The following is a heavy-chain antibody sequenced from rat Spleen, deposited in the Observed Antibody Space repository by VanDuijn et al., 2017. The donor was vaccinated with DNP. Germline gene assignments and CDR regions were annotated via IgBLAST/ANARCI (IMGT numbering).Heavy chain of an antibody. CDR3: DREVQWDYLDY. Sequence: QVRLRESGPGLVQPSHTLSLTCTVSGFSLTSYAVSWVRQHSGRSLVWMGRMWTDGDTSYNSAFTSRVSISRDPSESQVFLEVNSLQSEDTATYDCDREVQWDYLDYWGQGATVTVAS. V-gene: IGHV2S18*01. CDR2: MWTDGDT. CDR1: GFSLTSYA. D-gene: IGHD1-1*01. J-gene: IGHJ2*01.